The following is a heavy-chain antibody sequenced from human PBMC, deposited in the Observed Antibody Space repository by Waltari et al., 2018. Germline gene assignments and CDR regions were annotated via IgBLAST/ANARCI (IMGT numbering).Heavy chain of an antibody. V-gene: IGHV1-46*01. D-gene: IGHD3-10*01. CDR1: GYTFTDFS. CDR2: INPSGGGT. CDR3: ARAGTTLIWGVAE. J-gene: IGHJ4*02. Sequence: QVQLVQSGAEVKRPGAAVKVSCKASGYTFTDFSMHWVRQAPGQGLEWMGIINPSGGGTTSTQKFQDRVTMTRDTSTNTVYMELSSLRSEDTAVYYCARAGTTLIWGVAEWGQGTLVTVSS.